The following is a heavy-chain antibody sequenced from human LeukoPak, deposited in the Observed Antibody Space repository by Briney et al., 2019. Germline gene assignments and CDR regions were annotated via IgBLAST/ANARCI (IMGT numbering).Heavy chain of an antibody. CDR1: GFTFSSYG. CDR3: ARDSRDTAMVGPDY. J-gene: IGHJ4*02. V-gene: IGHV3-33*01. D-gene: IGHD5-18*01. Sequence: GGSLRLSCAASGFTFSSYGMHWVRQAQGKGLEWVAVIWYDGSNKYYADSVKGRFTISRDNSKNTLYLQMNSLRAEDTAVYYCARDSRDTAMVGPDYWGQGTLVTVSS. CDR2: IWYDGSNK.